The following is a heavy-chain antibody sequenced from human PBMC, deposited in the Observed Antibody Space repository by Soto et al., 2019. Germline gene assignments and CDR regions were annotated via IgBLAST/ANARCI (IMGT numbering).Heavy chain of an antibody. V-gene: IGHV1-69*01. Sequence: SEKIFCEVPGRTFTSYAISWVPQAPGQGLQWMGGITATFGTAKYAQKFPGRVAITAAESTSTPYMELCSLRSEDTSVPSFARAQDGSGSNYENDAFEIWGQGTMVIVSS. J-gene: IGHJ3*02. CDR1: GRTFTSYA. D-gene: IGHD3-10*01. CDR3: ARAQDGSGSNYENDAFEI. CDR2: ITATFGTA.